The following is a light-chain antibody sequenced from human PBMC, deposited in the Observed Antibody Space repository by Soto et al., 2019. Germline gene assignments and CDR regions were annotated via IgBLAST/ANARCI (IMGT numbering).Light chain of an antibody. Sequence: QLVLTQPPSVSGAPGQRVTISCTGSSSNIGAGYDVHWYQQLPGTAPKLLIYGNSNRPSGVPDRFSGSQSGTSASLAITGLQAEDEADYYCQSYDSSLSGSVFGGGIKLTVL. CDR1: SSNIGAGYD. CDR3: QSYDSSLSGSV. J-gene: IGLJ3*02. V-gene: IGLV1-40*01. CDR2: GNS.